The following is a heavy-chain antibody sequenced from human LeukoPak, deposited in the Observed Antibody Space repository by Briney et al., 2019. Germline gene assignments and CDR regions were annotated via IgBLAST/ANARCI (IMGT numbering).Heavy chain of an antibody. CDR3: ARAGLGEWGWQWLVREKYYYYMDV. CDR2: INHSGST. CDR1: GGSFSGYY. D-gene: IGHD6-19*01. V-gene: IGHV4-34*01. J-gene: IGHJ6*03. Sequence: KPSETLSLTCAVYGGSFSGYYWSWIRQPPGKGLEWIGEINHSGSTNYNPSLKSRVTISVDTSKNQFSLKLSSVTAADTAVYYCARAGLGEWGWQWLVREKYYYYMDVWGKGTTVTVSS.